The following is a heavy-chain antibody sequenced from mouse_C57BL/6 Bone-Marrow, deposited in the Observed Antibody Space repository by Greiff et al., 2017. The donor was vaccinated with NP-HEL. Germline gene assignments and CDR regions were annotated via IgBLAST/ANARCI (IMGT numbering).Heavy chain of an antibody. J-gene: IGHJ2*01. CDR1: GYTFTDYN. CDR3: ARSQFITTIDY. CDR2: INPNNGGT. D-gene: IGHD1-1*01. Sequence: VQLQQSGPELVKPGASVKMSCKASGYTFTDYNMHWVKQSHGKSLEWIGYINPNNGGTSYNQKFKGKATLTVNKSSSTAYMQLSSLTSEDSAVYYCARSQFITTIDYWGQGTTLTVSS. V-gene: IGHV1-22*01.